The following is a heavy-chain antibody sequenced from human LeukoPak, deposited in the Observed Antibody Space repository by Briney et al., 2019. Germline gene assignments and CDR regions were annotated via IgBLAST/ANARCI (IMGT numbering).Heavy chain of an antibody. CDR3: AGVSSGYYCYYGMDV. CDR2: IYYSGST. V-gene: IGHV4-59*01. CDR1: GGSISSYY. Sequence: SETLSLTCTVSGGSISSYYWSWIRQPPGKGLEWIGYIYYSGSTNYNPSLKSRVTISVDTSKNQFSLKLSSVTAADTAVYYCAGVSSGYYCYYGMDVWGQGTTVTVSS. D-gene: IGHD6-19*01. J-gene: IGHJ6*02.